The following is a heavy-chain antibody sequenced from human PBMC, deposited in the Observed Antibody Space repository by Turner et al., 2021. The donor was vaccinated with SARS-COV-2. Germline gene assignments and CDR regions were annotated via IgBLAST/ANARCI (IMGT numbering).Heavy chain of an antibody. D-gene: IGHD3-3*01. CDR3: ARAEGWAFGVVIPYDY. CDR2: IKQDGSEK. J-gene: IGHJ4*02. CDR1: GFTFSSYW. V-gene: IGHV3-7*01. Sequence: EVQLVESGGGLVQPGASLSLSCASSGFTFSSYWMSWVRQAPGKGLEWGANIKQDGSEKYYVDSVKGRFTVSRDNAKNSLYLQMNSLRAEDTAVYYCARAEGWAFGVVIPYDYWGQGTLVTVSS.